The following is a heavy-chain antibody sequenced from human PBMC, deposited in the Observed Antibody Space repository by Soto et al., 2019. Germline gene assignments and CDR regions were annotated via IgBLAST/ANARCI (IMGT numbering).Heavy chain of an antibody. J-gene: IGHJ6*02. Sequence: PSETLSLTCAVSGGSISSGGYSWSWIRQPPGKGLEWIGYIYYSGSTNDIPSLKSRVTISVDTSKIQFSLKLSSVTAADTAVYYCARSTYYDFWSGYSSGMHVWGQGTTVTVSS. CDR1: GGSISSGGYS. V-gene: IGHV4-61*08. CDR2: IYYSGST. D-gene: IGHD3-3*01. CDR3: ARSTYYDFWSGYSSGMHV.